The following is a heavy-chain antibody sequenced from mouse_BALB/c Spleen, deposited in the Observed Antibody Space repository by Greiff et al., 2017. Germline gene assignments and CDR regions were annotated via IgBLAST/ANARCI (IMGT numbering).Heavy chain of an antibody. CDR3: ARSRQLGLHGFAY. J-gene: IGHJ3*01. V-gene: IGHV1-69*02. CDR2: IDPSASET. Sequence: VQLQQPGAELVKPGAPVKLSCKASGYTFTSYWMHWVKQRPGRGLEWIGRIDPSASETHYNQKFKDKATLTVDQSSSTAYIQLSSLTSEDSAVYYCARSRQLGLHGFAYWGQGTRVTVSA. D-gene: IGHD3-2*01. CDR1: GYTFTSYW.